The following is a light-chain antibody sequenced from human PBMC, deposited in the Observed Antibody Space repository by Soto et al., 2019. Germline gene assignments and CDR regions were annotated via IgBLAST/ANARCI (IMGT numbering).Light chain of an antibody. CDR1: SSNIGANYA. Sequence: QSALTQPPSVSGAPGHRVTISCAGSSSNIGANYAVHWYQQLPGTAPKLLIYDYNKRPSRVPDRFSGSKSGTSASLAITGLQAEDEADYYCQSYDSSLTGWVFGTGTKVTVL. CDR3: QSYDSSLTGWV. V-gene: IGLV1-40*01. CDR2: DYN. J-gene: IGLJ1*01.